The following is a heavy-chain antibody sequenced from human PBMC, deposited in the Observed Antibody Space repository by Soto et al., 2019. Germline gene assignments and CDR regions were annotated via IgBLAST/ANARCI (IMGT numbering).Heavy chain of an antibody. J-gene: IGHJ4*02. CDR2: INPSGGST. CDR1: GYTFTSYY. CDR3: ARVIQGYCSGGSCYYFDY. V-gene: IGHV1-46*03. Sequence: ASVKVSCKASGYTFTSYYMHWVRQAPGQGLEWMGIINPSGGSTSYAQKFQGRVTMTRDTSTSTVYMELSSLRSEDTAVYYCARVIQGYCSGGSCYYFDYRGQGTLVTVSS. D-gene: IGHD2-15*01.